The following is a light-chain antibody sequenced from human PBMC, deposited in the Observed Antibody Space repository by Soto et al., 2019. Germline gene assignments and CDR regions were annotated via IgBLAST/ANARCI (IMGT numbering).Light chain of an antibody. CDR2: AAS. V-gene: IGKV1-8*01. J-gene: IGKJ4*02. Sequence: AIRMTQSPSSLSASTGDRVTITCRASQGISSYLAWYQQKPGKAPNLLIYAASTLQSGVPSRFSGSGSGTDFTLTISCLQSEDFATYYCQQYYSYPQGFGGGTTVEIK. CDR3: QQYYSYPQG. CDR1: QGISSY.